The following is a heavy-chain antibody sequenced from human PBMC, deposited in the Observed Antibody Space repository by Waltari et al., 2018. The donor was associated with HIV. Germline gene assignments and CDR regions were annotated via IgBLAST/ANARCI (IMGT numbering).Heavy chain of an antibody. Sequence: SCSASGFTFTDYGMRWVRQAPGKGLEWVGFIRSKAYGGTTEYAASVKGRFTISRDDSKSIAYLQMNSLKSEDTAIYFCTRDAGRYLLDSRGPRGDVWGQGTTVTVSS. V-gene: IGHV3-49*04. J-gene: IGHJ6*02. D-gene: IGHD2-15*01. CDR2: IRSKAYGGTT. CDR3: TRDAGRYLLDSRGPRGDV. CDR1: GFTFTDYG.